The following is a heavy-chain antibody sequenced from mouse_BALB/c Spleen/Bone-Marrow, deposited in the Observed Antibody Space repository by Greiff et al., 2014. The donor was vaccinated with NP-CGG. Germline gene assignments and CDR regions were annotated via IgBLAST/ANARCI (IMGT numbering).Heavy chain of an antibody. Sequence: QVQLKQSDAGLGKPGASVKISFKASGYAFTEHAIYWGEEKPEKGLGWIGYISPGNGDIKYNEKFKGKATLTADKSSSTAYMQLNSLTSEDSAVYFCKRSDGNYYAMDYWGQGTSVTVSS. CDR1: GYAFTEHA. J-gene: IGHJ4*01. V-gene: IGHV1S53*02. CDR3: KRSDGNYYAMDY. CDR2: ISPGNGDI. D-gene: IGHD2-1*01.